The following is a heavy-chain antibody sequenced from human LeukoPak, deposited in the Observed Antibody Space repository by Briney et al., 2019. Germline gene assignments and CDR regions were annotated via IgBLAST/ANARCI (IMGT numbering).Heavy chain of an antibody. CDR1: GFTFSSYG. J-gene: IGHJ4*02. CDR2: ISYDGSNK. Sequence: GRSLRLSCAASGFTFSSYGMHWVRQAPGKGLEWVAVISYDGSNKYYADSVKGRFTISRDNSKNTLYLQMNSLRAEDTAVYYCAKDHSSGIEYWGQGTLVTVSS. D-gene: IGHD6-19*01. V-gene: IGHV3-30*18. CDR3: AKDHSSGIEY.